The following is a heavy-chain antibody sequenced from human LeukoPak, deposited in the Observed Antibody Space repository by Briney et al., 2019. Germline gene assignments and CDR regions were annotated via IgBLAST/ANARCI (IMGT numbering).Heavy chain of an antibody. V-gene: IGHV3-23*01. J-gene: IGHJ4*02. CDR1: GFTFSTFA. CDR2: IFPSGGEI. D-gene: IGHD2-8*02. CDR3: ATYRQVLLPFES. Sequence: GGSLRLSCAASGFTFSTFAMSWVRQPPGKGLEWVSSIFPSGGEIHYADSVRGRFTISRDNSKSTLSLQMNSLRAEDTAIYYCATYRQVLLPFESWGQGTLVTVSS.